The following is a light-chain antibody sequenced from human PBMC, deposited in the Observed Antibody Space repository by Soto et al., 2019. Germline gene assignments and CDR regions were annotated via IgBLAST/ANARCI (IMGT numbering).Light chain of an antibody. CDR3: AAWDDSLRVVL. V-gene: IGLV2-14*01. CDR2: AVT. Sequence: QSALTQPASVSGSPGQSITISCTGTSSDVGGYNYVSWYQQHPGKAPKLMIYAVTDRPSGVSSRFSGSKSGNTASLTISGLQAEDEADYYCAAWDDSLRVVLFGGGTKVTVL. CDR1: SSDVGGYNY. J-gene: IGLJ2*01.